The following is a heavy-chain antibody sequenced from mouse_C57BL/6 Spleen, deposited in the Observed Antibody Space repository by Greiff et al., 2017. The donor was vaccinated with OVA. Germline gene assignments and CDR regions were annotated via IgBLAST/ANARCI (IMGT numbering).Heavy chain of an antibody. V-gene: IGHV5-4*01. J-gene: IGHJ1*03. CDR2: ISDGGSYT. D-gene: IGHD1-1*01. Sequence: EVQRVESGGGLVKPGGSLKLSCAASGFTFSSYAMSWVRQTPEKRLEWVATISDGGSYTYYPDNVKGRFTISRDNAKNNLYLQMSHLKCEDTAMYDCAIYYGSSYSYWYFDVWGTGTTVTVSS. CDR1: GFTFSSYA. CDR3: AIYYGSSYSYWYFDV.